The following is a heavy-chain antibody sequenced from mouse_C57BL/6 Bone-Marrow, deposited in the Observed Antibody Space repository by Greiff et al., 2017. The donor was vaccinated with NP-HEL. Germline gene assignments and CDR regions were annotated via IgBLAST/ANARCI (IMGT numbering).Heavy chain of an antibody. J-gene: IGHJ2*01. D-gene: IGHD1-1*01. CDR1: GSTFTSYW. CDR3: AREDYYGSFDY. Sequence: QVQLQQPGAELVKPGASVKLSCKASGSTFTSYWMQWVKQRPGQGLEWIGEIDPSDSYTNYNQKFKGKATLTVDTSSSTAYMQLSSLTSEDSAVYYCAREDYYGSFDYWGQGTTLTVSS. CDR2: IDPSDSYT. V-gene: IGHV1-50*01.